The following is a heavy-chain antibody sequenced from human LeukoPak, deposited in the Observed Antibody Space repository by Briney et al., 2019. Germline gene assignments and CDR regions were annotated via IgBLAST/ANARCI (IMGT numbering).Heavy chain of an antibody. CDR2: INPNSGGT. J-gene: IGHJ4*02. Sequence: VASVKVSCKASGYTFTGYYMHWVRQAPGQGLEWMGWINPNSGGTNYAQKFQGRVTMTRDTSVSTAYMELSRLRSDDTAVYYCARENTIFGVVSGGNYFDYWGQGTLVTVSS. D-gene: IGHD3-3*01. V-gene: IGHV1-2*02. CDR3: ARENTIFGVVSGGNYFDY. CDR1: GYTFTGYY.